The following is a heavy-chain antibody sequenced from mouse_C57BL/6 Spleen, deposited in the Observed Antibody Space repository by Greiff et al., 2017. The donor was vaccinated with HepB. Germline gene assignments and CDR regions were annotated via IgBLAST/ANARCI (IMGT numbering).Heavy chain of an antibody. V-gene: IGHV1-42*01. CDR1: GYSFTGYY. CDR2: INPSTGGT. J-gene: IGHJ4*01. CDR3: ARQLRLLYAMDY. Sequence: EVQLQQSGPELVKPGASVKISCKASGYSFTGYYMNWVKQSPEKSLEWIGEINPSTGGTTYNQKFKAKATLTVDKSSSTAYMQLKSLTSEDSAVYYCARQLRLLYAMDYWGQGTSVTVSS. D-gene: IGHD3-2*02.